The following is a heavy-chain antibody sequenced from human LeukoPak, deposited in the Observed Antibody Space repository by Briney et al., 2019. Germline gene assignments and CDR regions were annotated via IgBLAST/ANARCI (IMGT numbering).Heavy chain of an antibody. D-gene: IGHD3-22*01. Sequence: GSLRLSCAASGFTVSSNYMSWVRQAPGKGLEWVSVIYSGGSTYYADSVKGRFTISRDNSKNTLYLQMNSLRAEDTAVYYCAIDSSGYYFAFDIWGQGTMVTVSS. CDR1: GFTVSSNY. CDR2: IYSGGST. CDR3: AIDSSGYYFAFDI. V-gene: IGHV3-53*01. J-gene: IGHJ3*02.